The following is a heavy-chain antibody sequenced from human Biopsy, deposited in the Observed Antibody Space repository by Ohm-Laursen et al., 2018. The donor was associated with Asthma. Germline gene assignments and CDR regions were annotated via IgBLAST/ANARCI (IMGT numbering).Heavy chain of an antibody. Sequence: SDTLSLTCTVSGGSISSSSYYWGWIRQPPGKGLEWIGSIYYSGSTYYNPSLKSRVTIFVDTSKNQFFLKLSSVTAADMAVYYCARRITTFGVVAYFDYWGQGTLVTVSS. D-gene: IGHD3-3*01. CDR1: GGSISSSSYY. CDR2: IYYSGST. CDR3: ARRITTFGVVAYFDY. J-gene: IGHJ4*02. V-gene: IGHV4-39*01.